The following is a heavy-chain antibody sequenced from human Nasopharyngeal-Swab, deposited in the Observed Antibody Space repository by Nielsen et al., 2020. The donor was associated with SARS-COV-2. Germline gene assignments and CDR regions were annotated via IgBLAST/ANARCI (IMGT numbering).Heavy chain of an antibody. CDR2: FDPEDGET. CDR3: ATGVSITMVRGVIIPYGYYGMDV. CDR1: GGTFSSYA. D-gene: IGHD3-10*01. J-gene: IGHJ6*02. V-gene: IGHV1-24*01. Sequence: ASVKVSCKASGGTFSSYAISWVRQAPGKGLEWMGGFDPEDGETIYAQKFQGRVTMTEDTSTDTAYMELSSLRSEDTAVYYCATGVSITMVRGVIIPYGYYGMDVWGQGTTVTVSS.